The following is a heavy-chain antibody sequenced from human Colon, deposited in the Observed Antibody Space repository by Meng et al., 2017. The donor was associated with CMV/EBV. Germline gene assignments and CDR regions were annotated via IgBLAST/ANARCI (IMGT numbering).Heavy chain of an antibody. J-gene: IGHJ6*02. CDR2: ISYDGNSK. CDR1: GFTFSAHP. D-gene: IGHD5-24*01. CDR3: GRDTGNQYNLHSYGLDV. V-gene: IGHV3-30-3*01. Sequence: GESLKISCAASGFTFSAHPMHWVRQAPGKGLQWVAVISYDGNSKYYAESVKGRFTISRDNSRNTLYLQMSSLRGDDTAQYYCGRDTGNQYNLHSYGLDVWGQGTTVTVSS.